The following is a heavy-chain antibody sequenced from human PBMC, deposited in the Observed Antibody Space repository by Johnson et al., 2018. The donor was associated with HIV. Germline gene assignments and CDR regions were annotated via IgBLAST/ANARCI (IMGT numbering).Heavy chain of an antibody. CDR2: IVYDGSKK. D-gene: IGHD3-3*01. CDR3: AKPYYDFWSGYYEYNAFDL. J-gene: IGHJ3*01. CDR1: GFTFSSNA. V-gene: IGHV3-30*02. Sequence: QMQLVESGGGLVKPGGSLRLSCAASGFTFSSNAMHWVRQAPGKGLEWVAFIVYDGSKKYYADSVKGRFSISRDNSKNTLNLQMNSLRAEDTAVYYCAKPYYDFWSGYYEYNAFDLWGQGTSVTVS.